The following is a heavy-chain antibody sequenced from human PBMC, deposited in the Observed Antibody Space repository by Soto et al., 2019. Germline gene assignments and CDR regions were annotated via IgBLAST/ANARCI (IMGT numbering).Heavy chain of an antibody. CDR3: AKXAFDYLVAASSQYYFDY. D-gene: IGHD2-15*01. CDR2: ISYDGSNK. J-gene: IGHJ4*02. CDR1: GFTFSSYG. V-gene: IGHV3-30*18. Sequence: GGSLRLSCAASGFTFSSYGMHWVRQAPGKGLEWVAVISYDGSNKYYADSVKGRFTISRDNSKNTLYLQMNSLRAEDTAVYYCAKXAFDYLVAASSQYYFDYWGQGTLVTVSS.